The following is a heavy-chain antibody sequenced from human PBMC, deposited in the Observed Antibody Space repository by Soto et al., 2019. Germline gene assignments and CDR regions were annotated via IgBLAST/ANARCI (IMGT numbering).Heavy chain of an antibody. Sequence: SETLSLTCAVYGGSFSDYSWTWIRQPPGKGLEWIGEINHSGSTYYNPSLKSRVTISVDTSKNQFSLKLTSVTAADTAVYYCARLGGYYQALDHWSQGTLVTVSS. J-gene: IGHJ4*02. CDR1: GGSFSDYS. CDR3: ARLGGYYQALDH. D-gene: IGHD3-3*01. V-gene: IGHV4-34*01. CDR2: INHSGST.